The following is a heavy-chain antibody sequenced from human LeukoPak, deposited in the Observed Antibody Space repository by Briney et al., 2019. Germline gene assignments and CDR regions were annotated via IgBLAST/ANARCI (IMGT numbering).Heavy chain of an antibody. Sequence: SETLSLTCTVSGGSISSYYWSWIRQPPGKGLEWIGHIYYSGSTYSNPSLKSRVTISVDTSKNQFSLKLRSVTAADTAVYYCASDERSRWYEYWGQGTLVTVSS. J-gene: IGHJ4*02. CDR1: GGSISSYY. V-gene: IGHV4-59*01. CDR3: ASDERSRWYEY. CDR2: IYYSGST. D-gene: IGHD6-13*01.